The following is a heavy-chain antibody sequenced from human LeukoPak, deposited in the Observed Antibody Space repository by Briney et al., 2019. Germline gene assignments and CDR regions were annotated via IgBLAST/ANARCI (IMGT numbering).Heavy chain of an antibody. J-gene: IGHJ4*02. CDR3: ARAGSIRFDY. Sequence: GGSLRLSCAASGFTFSSYGMTWVRQAPGKGLEWVSYISSSSSTIYYADSVKGRFTISRDNAKNSLYLQMNSLRAEDTAVYYCARAGSIRFDYWGQGTLVTVSS. CDR1: GFTFSSYG. V-gene: IGHV3-48*01. D-gene: IGHD1-26*01. CDR2: ISSSSSTI.